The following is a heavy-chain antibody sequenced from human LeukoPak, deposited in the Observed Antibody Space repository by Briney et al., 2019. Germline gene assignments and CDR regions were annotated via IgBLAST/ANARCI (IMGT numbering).Heavy chain of an antibody. CDR3: ARELPFDY. J-gene: IGHJ4*02. V-gene: IGHV3-74*01. CDR2: ISGDGSST. CDR1: GFTFSSYW. Sequence: GGSLRLSCAASGFTFSSYWMHWVRQAPGKGLVWVSRISGDGSSTTYAESAKGRFTISRDNAKNTLYLQMNSLRAEDTAVYYCARELPFDYWGRGTLVTVSS.